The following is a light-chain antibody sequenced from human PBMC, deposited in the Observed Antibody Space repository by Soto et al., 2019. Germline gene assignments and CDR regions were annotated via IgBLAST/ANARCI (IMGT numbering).Light chain of an antibody. V-gene: IGKV1-5*03. CDR2: KAS. J-gene: IGKJ1*01. CDR1: QSISTW. CDR3: QQYNSYWT. Sequence: DIQMTQSPSSLSASVGDRVTIPCRASQSISTWLAWYQQKPGKAPKLLIYKASGLESGVPSRFSGSGSGTEFTLTISSLQPDDFATYYCQQYNSYWTFGQGTKVDI.